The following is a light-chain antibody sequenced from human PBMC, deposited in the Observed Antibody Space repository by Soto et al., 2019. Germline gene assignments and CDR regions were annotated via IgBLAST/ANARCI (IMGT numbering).Light chain of an antibody. Sequence: QSVLTQPASVSGSPGQSITISCTGSSSDVGGHDYVSWYQQHPGSAPRLIINEVTNRPSGVSDRFSGSKSGNTASLTVSRLQAEDEADYYCNSFRVSHLYVFGTGTRV. CDR1: SSDVGGHDY. CDR2: EVT. V-gene: IGLV2-14*01. CDR3: NSFRVSHLYV. J-gene: IGLJ1*01.